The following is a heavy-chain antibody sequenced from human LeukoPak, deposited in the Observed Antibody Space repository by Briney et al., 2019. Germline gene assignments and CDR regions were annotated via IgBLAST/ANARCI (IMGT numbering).Heavy chain of an antibody. D-gene: IGHD6-19*01. CDR1: GFTFSSYE. CDR2: ISSSGSTI. J-gene: IGHJ3*02. Sequence: GGSLRLSCAASGFTFSSYEMNWVRQAPGKGLEWVSYISSSGSTIYYADSVKGRFTISRDNSKNTLYLQMNSLRAEDTAVYYCARVRQWLDRDAFDIWGQGTMVTVSS. V-gene: IGHV3-48*03. CDR3: ARVRQWLDRDAFDI.